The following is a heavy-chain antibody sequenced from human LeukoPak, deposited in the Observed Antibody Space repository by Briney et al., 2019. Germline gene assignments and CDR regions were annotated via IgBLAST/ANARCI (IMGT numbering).Heavy chain of an antibody. Sequence: GESLKISCKGSGYSFTSYWIGWVRQMPGKGLEWMGLIYPGDSDTRYSPSFQGQVTISADKSISTAYLQWSSLKASDTAMYYCARHPLHLVGATGAFDIWGQGTMVTVSS. CDR1: GYSFTSYW. CDR2: IYPGDSDT. V-gene: IGHV5-51*01. D-gene: IGHD1-26*01. J-gene: IGHJ3*02. CDR3: ARHPLHLVGATGAFDI.